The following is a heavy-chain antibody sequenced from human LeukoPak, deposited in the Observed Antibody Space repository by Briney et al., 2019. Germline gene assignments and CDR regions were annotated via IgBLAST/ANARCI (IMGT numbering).Heavy chain of an antibody. V-gene: IGHV3-30*02. CDR3: AKVRSAVAGSSFGY. J-gene: IGHJ4*02. CDR2: IRYDGSNK. CDR1: GFTFSSYG. Sequence: GSLRLSCAASGFTFSSYGMHWVRQAPGKGLEWVAFIRYDGSNKYYADSVKGRFTISRDNSKNTLYLQMNSLRAEDTAVHYCAKVRSAVAGSSFGYWGQGTLVTVSS. D-gene: IGHD6-19*01.